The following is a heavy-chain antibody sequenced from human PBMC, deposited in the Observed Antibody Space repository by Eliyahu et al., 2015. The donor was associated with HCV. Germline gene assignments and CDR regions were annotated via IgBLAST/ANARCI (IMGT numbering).Heavy chain of an antibody. V-gene: IGHV3-7*01. Sequence: EVQLVESGGGLVQXGEXLRXXCAAAGFIFTNYWXNWARQXPGKGLGWVASIGQXGSEKFYVDSVEGRFTISRDNVKKSVFLQMNSLRGEDTAVYYCVTGGRGDYWGQGTLVTVSS. CDR2: IGQXGSEK. CDR3: VTGGRGDY. J-gene: IGHJ4*02. D-gene: IGHD3-10*01. CDR1: GFIFTNYW.